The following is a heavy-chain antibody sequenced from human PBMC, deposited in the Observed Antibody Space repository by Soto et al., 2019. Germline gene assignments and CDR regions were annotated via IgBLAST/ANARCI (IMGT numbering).Heavy chain of an antibody. Sequence: HGGSPRLCCAACGFTVRSYAMTWVRQAPGKGLEWVALINGGGDSAYYADSVKGRFTISRDNFKNTLFLQMNSLRGEDTAVYYCARGATIGYWGQGTLVTVSS. CDR3: ARGATIGY. J-gene: IGHJ4*02. V-gene: IGHV3-23*01. CDR1: GFTVRSYA. CDR2: INGGGDSA.